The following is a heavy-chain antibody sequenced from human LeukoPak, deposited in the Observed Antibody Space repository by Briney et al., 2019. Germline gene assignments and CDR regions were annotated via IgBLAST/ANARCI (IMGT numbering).Heavy chain of an antibody. J-gene: IGHJ6*03. V-gene: IGHV3-74*01. Sequence: GGSLRLSCAASRLIFSSYWMHWVRQAPGKWLVWVSRINSDGSSTIYADSVKGRFTISRDYAKNTVYLQMNSLRVDDTAVYYCAGHYGSGRYHYYYMDVWGRGTTVTVSS. CDR3: AGHYGSGRYHYYYMDV. CDR2: INSDGSST. D-gene: IGHD3-10*01. CDR1: RLIFSSYW.